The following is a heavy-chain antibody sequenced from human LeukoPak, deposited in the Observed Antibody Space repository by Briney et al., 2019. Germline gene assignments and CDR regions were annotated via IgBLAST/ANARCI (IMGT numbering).Heavy chain of an antibody. J-gene: IGHJ4*02. D-gene: IGHD3-9*01. Sequence: GGSLRLSCAASGFIFGDYVMSWVRQAPGKGLEWISYINHDGQRIYYAESVRGRFTVSRDNGKNSLYLQMNSLRDEDAALYYCARDYDWAFDFWGQGTPVTVSS. CDR3: ARDYDWAFDF. CDR2: INHDGQRI. V-gene: IGHV3-48*02. CDR1: GFIFGDYV.